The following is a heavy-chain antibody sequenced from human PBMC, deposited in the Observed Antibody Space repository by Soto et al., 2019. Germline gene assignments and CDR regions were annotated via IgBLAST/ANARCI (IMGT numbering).Heavy chain of an antibody. Sequence: EVHLLESGGGLVQPGESLRISCAASGFTFSSYAMTWVRQAPGKGLEWVSSISGSGDYTYFADSVKGRFTISRDNSKDTLYLQMSSLRVEDTAIYYCAKDSRSHPQGWFDPWGQGTLVTVSS. V-gene: IGHV3-23*01. CDR1: GFTFSSYA. CDR3: AKDSRSHPQGWFDP. D-gene: IGHD2-15*01. J-gene: IGHJ5*02. CDR2: ISGSGDYT.